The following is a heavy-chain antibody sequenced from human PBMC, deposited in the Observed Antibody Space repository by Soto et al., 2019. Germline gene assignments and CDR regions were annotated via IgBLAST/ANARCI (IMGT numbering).Heavy chain of an antibody. Sequence: LRLSCAASGFTFSSYAMSWVRQAPGKGLEWVSAISGSGGSTYYADSVKGRFTISRDNSKNTLYMQMNSLRAEDTAVYYCAKEGSHPYYFDYWGQGTLVTVSS. CDR1: GFTFSSYA. CDR3: AKEGSHPYYFDY. J-gene: IGHJ4*02. V-gene: IGHV3-23*01. CDR2: ISGSGGST.